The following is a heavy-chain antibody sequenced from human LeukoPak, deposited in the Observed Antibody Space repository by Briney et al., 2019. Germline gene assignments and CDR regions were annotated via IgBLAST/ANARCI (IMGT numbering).Heavy chain of an antibody. V-gene: IGHV1-69*13. CDR3: ARDRDCSSTSCYVSGDYYYYYYYMDV. D-gene: IGHD2-2*01. CDR1: GYTLTELS. Sequence: ASVKVSCKVSGYTLTELSMHWVRQAPGQGLEWMGGIIPIFGTANYAQKFQGRVTITADESTSTAYMELSSLRSEDTAVYYCARDRDCSSTSCYVSGDYYYYYYYMDVWGKGTTVTVSS. CDR2: IIPIFGTA. J-gene: IGHJ6*03.